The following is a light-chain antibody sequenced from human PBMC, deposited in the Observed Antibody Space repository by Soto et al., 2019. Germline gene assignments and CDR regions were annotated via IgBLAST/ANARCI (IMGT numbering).Light chain of an antibody. CDR1: QGISSY. CDR2: AAS. Sequence: DIQLTQSPSFLSASVGDRVTITCRASQGISSYLAWYQQKPGKAPKLLIYAASTLQSGVPSRFSGSGSGTEFTLIISRLEPEDFAVYYCQQYGSSLPITFGQGTRLEI. V-gene: IGKV1-9*01. CDR3: QQYGSSLPIT. J-gene: IGKJ5*01.